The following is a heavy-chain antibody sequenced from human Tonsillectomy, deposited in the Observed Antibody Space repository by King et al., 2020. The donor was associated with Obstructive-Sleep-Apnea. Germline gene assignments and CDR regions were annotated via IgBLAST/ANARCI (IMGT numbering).Heavy chain of an antibody. Sequence: QLVKSGAEVKKPGASVKVSCNASGYTFTGYYMNWVRQAPGQGLEWMGWINPNSGGTNYAQKFQGWVTMTRDTSISTAYMELSRLRSDDTAVYYCARDHRGGYCSGGSRHSVGLGYWGQGTLVTVSS. CDR1: GYTFTGYY. D-gene: IGHD2-15*01. V-gene: IGHV1-2*04. CDR2: INPNSGGT. J-gene: IGHJ4*02. CDR3: ARDHRGGYCSGGSRHSVGLGY.